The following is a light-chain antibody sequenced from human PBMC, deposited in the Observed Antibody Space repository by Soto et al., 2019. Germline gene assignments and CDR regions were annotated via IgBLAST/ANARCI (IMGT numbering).Light chain of an antibody. CDR2: TAS. Sequence: DIQLTQSPSFLSASVGDRVSITCRASQGITSFLAWYQQIPGKAPKLLIYTASTLQSGVPPRFSGSGSGTEFTLTISSLQPQDFVTYYWQQLNSYPLTVGGGTRVALK. J-gene: IGKJ4*01. CDR1: QGITSF. CDR3: QQLNSYPLT. V-gene: IGKV1-9*01.